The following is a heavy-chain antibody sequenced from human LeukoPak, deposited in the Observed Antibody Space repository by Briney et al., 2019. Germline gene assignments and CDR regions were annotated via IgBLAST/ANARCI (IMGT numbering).Heavy chain of an antibody. D-gene: IGHD5/OR15-5a*01. CDR1: GITFSDYY. CDR3: ARVGGHSVPTRETASRYMDV. V-gene: IGHV3-11*01. Sequence: GGSLRLSCAASGITFSDYYMSWIRRAPGRGLEWVSYISRSGTMIYYADSVKGRFTISRDNAKNSTYLQMNNLRGGDTAVYYCARVGGHSVPTRETASRYMDVWGKGTSVTVSS. CDR2: ISRSGTMI. J-gene: IGHJ6*03.